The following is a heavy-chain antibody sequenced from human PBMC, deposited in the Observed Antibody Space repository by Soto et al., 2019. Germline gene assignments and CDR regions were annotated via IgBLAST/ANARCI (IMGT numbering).Heavy chain of an antibody. Sequence: EVRLEQSGAEVKKSGESLTISCKGSGYSFAGYWITWVRQKPGKGLEWMGRIDPSDSQTYYSPSFRGHVTISVTKSITTVFLQWSSLRASDTAMYYCARQIYDYETGPNFQYYFDSWGQGTPVTVSS. V-gene: IGHV5-10-1*03. CDR2: IDPSDSQT. CDR1: GYSFAGYW. J-gene: IGHJ4*02. CDR3: ARQIYDYETGPNFQYYFDS. D-gene: IGHD3-22*01.